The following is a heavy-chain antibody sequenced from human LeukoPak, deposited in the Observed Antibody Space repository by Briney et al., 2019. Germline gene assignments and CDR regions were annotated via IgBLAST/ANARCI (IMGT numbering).Heavy chain of an antibody. CDR3: ARICSSTSCYEASNRFDP. D-gene: IGHD2-2*01. CDR2: INPSGAST. V-gene: IGHV1-46*01. CDR1: GYTFTRYY. Sequence: GASVKVSCKASGYTFTRYYMHWVRQAPGQGLEWMGIINPSGASTSYAQKFQGRVTMTRDTSTSTVYMELSSLRSEDTAVYYCARICSSTSCYEASNRFDPWGQGTLVTVSP. J-gene: IGHJ5*02.